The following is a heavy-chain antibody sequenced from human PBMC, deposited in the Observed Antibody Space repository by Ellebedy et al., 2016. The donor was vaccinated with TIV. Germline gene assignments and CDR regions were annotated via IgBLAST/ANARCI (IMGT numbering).Heavy chain of an antibody. V-gene: IGHV1-2*04. CDR1: GYTFTGYY. Sequence: AASVKVSCKASGYTFTGYYMHWVRQAPGQGLEWMGWINPNSGGTNYAQKFQGWVTMTRDTSISTAYMELSRLRSDDTAVYYCARDLSCSGGSCYPHRGWFDPWGQGTLVTVSS. CDR3: ARDLSCSGGSCYPHRGWFDP. CDR2: INPNSGGT. J-gene: IGHJ5*02. D-gene: IGHD2-15*01.